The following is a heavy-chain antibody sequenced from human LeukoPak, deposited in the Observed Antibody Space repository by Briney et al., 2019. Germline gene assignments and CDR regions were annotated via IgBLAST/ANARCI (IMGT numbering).Heavy chain of an antibody. V-gene: IGHV1-18*04. D-gene: IGHD3-10*01. CDR1: GYPFTSLG. J-gene: IGHJ4*02. CDR2: ISAYNGDT. Sequence: ASVKVSCKASGYPFTSLGITWVRRAPGQGLEWMGWISAYNGDTRYAQKFQGRVAMTTDTSTSTAYMELRNLRSDDTAVYYCAGAPPGLNYGPGDYWGQGTLVTVSS. CDR3: AGAPPGLNYGPGDY.